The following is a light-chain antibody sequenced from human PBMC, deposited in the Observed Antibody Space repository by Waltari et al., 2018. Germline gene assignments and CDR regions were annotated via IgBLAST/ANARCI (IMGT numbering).Light chain of an antibody. V-gene: IGKV3-15*01. Sequence: EIVMTQSPATLSVSPGERVTLSCRASQSVSSNLAWYQQKPGQAPRVLIYAASTRATGIPARFSGSGSGTEFTLTISSLQSEDSAVYYCQQYNNWPPMYTFGQGTKLEIK. CDR2: AAS. J-gene: IGKJ2*01. CDR3: QQYNNWPPMYT. CDR1: QSVSSN.